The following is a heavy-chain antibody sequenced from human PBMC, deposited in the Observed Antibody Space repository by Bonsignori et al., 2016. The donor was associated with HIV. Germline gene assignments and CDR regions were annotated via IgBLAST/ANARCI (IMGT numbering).Heavy chain of an antibody. CDR2: ISSSSSYI. Sequence: VRQAPGKGLEWVSSISSSSSYIYYADSVKGRFTISRDNAKNSLYLQMNSLRAEDTAVYYCARDPGVDLGFDYWGQGTLVTVSS. D-gene: IGHD3-3*01. J-gene: IGHJ4*02. V-gene: IGHV3-21*01. CDR3: ARDPGVDLGFDY.